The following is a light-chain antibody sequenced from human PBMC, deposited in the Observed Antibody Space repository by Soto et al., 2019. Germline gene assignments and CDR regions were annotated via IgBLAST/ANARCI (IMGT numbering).Light chain of an antibody. J-gene: IGLJ1*01. CDR3: SSYAGRNNFG. V-gene: IGLV2-8*01. CDR1: SSDVGGYNY. CDR2: EVS. Sequence: QSALTQPPSASGSPGQSVTISCTGTSSDVGGYNYVSWYQQHPGKAPKLMIYEVSKRPSGVPDRFSGSKSGNMASLTVSGLQAEDEADYYCSSYAGRNNFGFGTGTKLTVL.